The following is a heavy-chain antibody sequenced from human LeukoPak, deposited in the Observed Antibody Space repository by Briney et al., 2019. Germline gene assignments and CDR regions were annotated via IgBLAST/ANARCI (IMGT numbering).Heavy chain of an antibody. CDR3: ARSGLRLGEFDY. CDR2: INYNGNT. D-gene: IGHD3-16*01. Sequence: SETLSLTCTVSRGSISTYYWSWIRQPPGKGLEWIAYINYNGNTNYNPSLKSRVTISVDTSKNQFSLKLSSVTAADTAVYYCARSGLRLGEFDYWGQGTLVTVSS. V-gene: IGHV4-59*01. CDR1: RGSISTYY. J-gene: IGHJ4*02.